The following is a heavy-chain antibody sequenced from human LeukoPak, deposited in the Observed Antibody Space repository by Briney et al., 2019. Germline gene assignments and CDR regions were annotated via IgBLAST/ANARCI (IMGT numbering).Heavy chain of an antibody. CDR1: GYTFTNYW. CDR3: ARLADTTS. J-gene: IGHJ5*02. CDR2: IYPGDSDT. Sequence: GESLKISCKGSGYTFTNYWIAWVRQMPGKGLEWMGIIYPGDSDTRYSPSFQGHVTISTDKSAPTAYLQWSSLKAADTAMYFCARLADTTSWGQGTLVTVSS. D-gene: IGHD1-26*01. V-gene: IGHV5-51*01.